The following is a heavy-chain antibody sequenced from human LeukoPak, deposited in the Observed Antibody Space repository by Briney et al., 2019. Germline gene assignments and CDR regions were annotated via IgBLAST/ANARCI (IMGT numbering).Heavy chain of an antibody. CDR3: ARDRKGLDAFDI. Sequence: GGSLRLSCAASGFTVSGNYMSWVRQAPGKGLEWVSVICSGGRTYYADSVKGRFTISRDNSKNTLYLQMNSLRAEDTAVYYCARDRKGLDAFDIWGQGTMVTVSS. V-gene: IGHV3-53*01. J-gene: IGHJ3*02. CDR2: ICSGGRT. CDR1: GFTVSGNY.